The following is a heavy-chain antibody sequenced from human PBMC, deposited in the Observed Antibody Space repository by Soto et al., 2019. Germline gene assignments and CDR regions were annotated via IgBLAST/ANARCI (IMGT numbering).Heavy chain of an antibody. CDR1: GGTFSSYA. CDR2: IIPIFGTA. V-gene: IGHV1-69*12. J-gene: IGHJ6*02. D-gene: IGHD3-10*01. Sequence: QVQLVQSGAEVKKPGSSVKVSCKASGGTFSSYAISWVRQAPGQGLEWMGGIIPIFGTANYAQKFQGRVTITAEESTSTAYMELSSLRSEHTAVYYCAREGGSGSYSYYAMDVWGQGTTVTVSS. CDR3: AREGGSGSYSYYAMDV.